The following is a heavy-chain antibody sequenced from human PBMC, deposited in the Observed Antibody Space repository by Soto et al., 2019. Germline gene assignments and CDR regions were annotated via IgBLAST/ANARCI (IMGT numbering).Heavy chain of an antibody. CDR2: INPSGGST. V-gene: IGHV1-46*03. J-gene: IGHJ5*02. Sequence: ASVKVSCKASGYTFPSDYMHWVRQAPGQGLEWMGIINPSGGSTSYAQKFQGRVTMTRDTSTSTVYMELSSLRSEDTAVYYCAKTLIAAAHSFDPWGQGTLVTVSS. D-gene: IGHD6-13*01. CDR3: AKTLIAAAHSFDP. CDR1: GYTFPSDY.